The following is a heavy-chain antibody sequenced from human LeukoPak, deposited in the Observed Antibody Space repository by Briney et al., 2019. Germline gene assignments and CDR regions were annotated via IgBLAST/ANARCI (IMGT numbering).Heavy chain of an antibody. CDR2: IYYSGST. CDR1: GGSISSGGYY. D-gene: IGHD3/OR15-3a*01. CDR3: ARDQGLGDAFDI. Sequence: SETLSLTCTVSGGSISSGGYYWSWIRQHPGKGLEWIGYIYYSGSTYYNPSLKSRVTISVDTSKNQFSLKLSSVTAADMAVYYCARDQGLGDAFDIWGQGTMVTVSS. V-gene: IGHV4-31*03. J-gene: IGHJ3*02.